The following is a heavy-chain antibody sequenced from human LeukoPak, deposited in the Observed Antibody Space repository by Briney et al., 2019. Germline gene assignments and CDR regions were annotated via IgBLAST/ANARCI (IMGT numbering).Heavy chain of an antibody. Sequence: PSETLSLTCTVSGGSISSTSDHWGWIRQPPGKGLEWIGNIYNSGSTDYNPSLKSRVTISVDTSKNQFSLKLNSVSAADTAVYYCARVNMFGFGRFYFDYWGQGTLVTVSS. J-gene: IGHJ4*02. CDR2: IYNSGST. CDR1: GGSISSTSDH. V-gene: IGHV4-39*07. D-gene: IGHD3-10*01. CDR3: ARVNMFGFGRFYFDY.